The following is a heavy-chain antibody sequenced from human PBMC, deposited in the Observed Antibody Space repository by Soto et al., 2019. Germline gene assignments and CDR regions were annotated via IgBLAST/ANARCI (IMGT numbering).Heavy chain of an antibody. CDR2: IYPGDSDT. D-gene: IGHD3-3*01. CDR1: GYSFTSYW. CDR3: ARAITIFGVVIKAGPDDAFDI. Sequence: PGESLKISCKGSGYSFTSYWIGWVRQMPGKGLEWMGIIYPGDSDTRYSPSFQGQVTISADKSISTAYLQWSSLKASDTAMYYCARAITIFGVVIKAGPDDAFDIWGQGTMVTVSS. V-gene: IGHV5-51*01. J-gene: IGHJ3*02.